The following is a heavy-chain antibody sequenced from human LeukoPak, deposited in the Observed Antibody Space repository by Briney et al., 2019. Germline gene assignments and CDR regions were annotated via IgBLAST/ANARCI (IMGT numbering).Heavy chain of an antibody. V-gene: IGHV1-18*01. D-gene: IGHD3-16*01. Sequence: ASVKVSCKASGYSXINNGINWVRQAPGQGLEWMGWISPYNGNTNFAQKLQGRVTLTTDTATSTAYLELRSLRSDDTAVYYCARGETRNDYWGQGTLATVSS. J-gene: IGHJ4*02. CDR2: ISPYNGNT. CDR1: GYSXINNG. CDR3: ARGETRNDY.